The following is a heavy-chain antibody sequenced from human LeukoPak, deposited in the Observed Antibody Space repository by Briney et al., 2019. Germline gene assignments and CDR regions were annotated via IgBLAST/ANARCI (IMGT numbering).Heavy chain of an antibody. CDR1: GGSISSYS. CDR3: ARLDYGDYGAGY. V-gene: IGHV4-59*08. J-gene: IGHJ4*02. Sequence: PSGTLSLTCTVSGGSISSYSWSWIRQPPGKGLEWIGYIYYSGSTNYNPSLKSRVTISVDTSKNQFSRKLSSVTAADTAVYYWARLDYGDYGAGYWGQGTLVTVSS. D-gene: IGHD4-17*01. CDR2: IYYSGST.